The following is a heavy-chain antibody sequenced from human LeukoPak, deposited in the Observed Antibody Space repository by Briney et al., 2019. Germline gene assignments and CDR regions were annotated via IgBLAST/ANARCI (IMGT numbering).Heavy chain of an antibody. CDR3: ARSSDYGGTYDAFDI. CDR2: IDWHDDK. Sequence: SGPALVKPTQTLTLTCTFSGFSLSTSGMCVSWIRQPPGKALEWLSRIDWHDDKYYSTSLKTRLTISKDTSKNQVVLTMTNMDPVDTATYYCARSSDYGGTYDAFDIWGQGTMVTVSS. J-gene: IGHJ3*02. D-gene: IGHD4-23*01. V-gene: IGHV2-70*11. CDR1: GFSLSTSGMC.